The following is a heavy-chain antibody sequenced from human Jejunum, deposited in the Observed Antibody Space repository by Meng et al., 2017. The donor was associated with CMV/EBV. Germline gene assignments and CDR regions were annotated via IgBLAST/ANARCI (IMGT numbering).Heavy chain of an antibody. J-gene: IGHJ4*02. V-gene: IGHV3-30-3*01. CDR1: GFSFSNNE. D-gene: IGHD1-26*01. CDR2: ISYDGSNE. Sequence: AATGFSFSNNERHWVRQAPGKGLEWVAVISYDGSNEYYADSVKGRFTISRDNSKNTVYLQMNSLRSEDTALYYCAKETLVGAAMGDYWGQGTLVTVSS. CDR3: AKETLVGAAMGDY.